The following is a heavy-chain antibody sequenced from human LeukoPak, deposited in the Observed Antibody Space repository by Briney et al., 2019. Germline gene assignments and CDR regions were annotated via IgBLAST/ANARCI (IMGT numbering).Heavy chain of an antibody. D-gene: IGHD6-13*01. Sequence: GGSLRLSCAASGFTFSSYSMTWVRQAPGQGLEWVSSISGSGGSTYHADSVKGRFTISRDISKNTLYRQMNSLRAEDTAAYYCAKSRASSGVAPAGYDYWGQGTLVTVSS. CDR2: ISGSGGST. J-gene: IGHJ4*02. CDR3: AKSRASSGVAPAGYDY. CDR1: GFTFSSYS. V-gene: IGHV3-23*01.